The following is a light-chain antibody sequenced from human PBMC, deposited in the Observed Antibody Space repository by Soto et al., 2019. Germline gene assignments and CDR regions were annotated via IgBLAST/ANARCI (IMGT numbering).Light chain of an antibody. CDR3: EQYDNLLLFT. J-gene: IGKJ3*01. Sequence: DIQMTQSPSSLSASVGDRVTITCQASQDISNYVNWYQQKPGKAPKLLIYDASNLETGVPSRFSGSGSGTDFTFAISSLQPEDSAPYYCEQYDNLLLFTVGPGTKVDIK. CDR1: QDISNY. V-gene: IGKV1-33*01. CDR2: DAS.